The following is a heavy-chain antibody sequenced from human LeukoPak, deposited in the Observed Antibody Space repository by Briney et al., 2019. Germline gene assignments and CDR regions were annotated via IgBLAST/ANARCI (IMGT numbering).Heavy chain of an antibody. CDR1: GGSISSGDYY. CDR2: IYYSGST. Sequence: PSQTLSLSCTVSGGSISSGDYYWSWIRQPPGKGLEWIRYIYYSGSTYYNPSLKSRVTISVDTSKNQFSLKLSSVAAADTAVYYCARGGADVVVPAALGDAFDIWGQGTMVTVSS. CDR3: ARGGADVVVPAALGDAFDI. V-gene: IGHV4-30-4*01. J-gene: IGHJ3*02. D-gene: IGHD2-2*01.